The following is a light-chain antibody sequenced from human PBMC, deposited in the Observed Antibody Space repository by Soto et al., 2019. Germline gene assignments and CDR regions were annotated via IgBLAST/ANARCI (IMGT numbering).Light chain of an antibody. CDR3: CSYAGGYTWV. V-gene: IGLV2-11*01. CDR1: SNDVGGHNY. J-gene: IGLJ3*02. CDR2: DVT. Sequence: QSVLTQPRSVSGSPGQSVTISCTGTSNDVGGHNYVSWYQQHPDKAPKLIIFDVTKRPSGVPDRFSASKSGSTASLTISGLQAEDESDYYCCSYAGGYTWVFGGGTKLTVL.